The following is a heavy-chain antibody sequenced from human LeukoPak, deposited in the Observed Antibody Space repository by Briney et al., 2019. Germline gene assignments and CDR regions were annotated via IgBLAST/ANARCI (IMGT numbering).Heavy chain of an antibody. CDR2: ISSSSSYI. Sequence: GGSLRLSCAASGFTFSSYSVNWVRQAPGKGLEWVSSISSSSSYIYYADSVKGRFTISRDNAKNSLYLQMNSLRAEDTAVYYCARGSRYNWFDPWGQGTLVTVSS. D-gene: IGHD2-15*01. CDR3: ARGSRYNWFDP. J-gene: IGHJ5*02. CDR1: GFTFSSYS. V-gene: IGHV3-21*01.